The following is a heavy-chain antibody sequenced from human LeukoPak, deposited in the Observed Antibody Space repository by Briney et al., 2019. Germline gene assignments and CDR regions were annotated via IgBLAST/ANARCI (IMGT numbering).Heavy chain of an antibody. D-gene: IGHD4-17*01. J-gene: IGHJ3*02. CDR1: GFTFGDHA. CDR3: TRDTGYYGDYRGGAFDI. Sequence: GRSLRLSCTGSGFTFGDHAMSWVRQAPGKGLEFVGFIRSKAYRGTTEYAASVKGRFIISRDDSKSIAYLQMNSLKTEDTAVYYCTRDTGYYGDYRGGAFDIWGQGTMVTVSS. V-gene: IGHV3-49*04. CDR2: IRSKAYRGTT.